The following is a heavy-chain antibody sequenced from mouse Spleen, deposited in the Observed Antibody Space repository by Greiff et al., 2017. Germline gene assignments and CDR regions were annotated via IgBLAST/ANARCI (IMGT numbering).Heavy chain of an antibody. D-gene: IGHD2-9*01. CDR1: GYTFTDYE. V-gene: IGHV1-15*01. Sequence: QVQLQQSGAELVRPGASVTLSCKASGYTFTDYEMHWVKQTPVHGLEWIGAIDPETGGTAYNQKFKGKAILTADKSSSTAYMELRSLTSEDSAVYYCTPTMVRSYWYFDVWGTGTTVTVSS. CDR2: IDPETGGT. J-gene: IGHJ1*03. CDR3: TPTMVRSYWYFDV.